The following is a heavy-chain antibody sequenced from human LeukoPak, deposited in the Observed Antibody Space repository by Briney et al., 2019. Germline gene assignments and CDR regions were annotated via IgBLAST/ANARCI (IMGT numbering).Heavy chain of an antibody. J-gene: IGHJ2*01. CDR2: ISSGSGTI. V-gene: IGHV3-48*01. CDR1: GSTFSSYN. Sequence: PGGSLRLSCAASGSTFSSYNINWVRQAPGKGLEWVSYISSGSGTIYYADSVKGRFTISRDNAKNSLFLQMNSLRAEDTAVYYCAALQGLQNWYSDLWGRGTLVTVSS. D-gene: IGHD4-11*01. CDR3: AALQGLQNWYSDL.